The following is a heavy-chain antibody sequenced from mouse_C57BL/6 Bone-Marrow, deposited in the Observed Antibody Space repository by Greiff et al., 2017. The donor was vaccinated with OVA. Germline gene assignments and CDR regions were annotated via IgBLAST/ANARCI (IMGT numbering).Heavy chain of an antibody. V-gene: IGHV14-4*01. CDR3: TTDYDYDGDY. CDR2: IDPENGDT. CDR1: GFNIKDAY. D-gene: IGHD2-4*01. J-gene: IGHJ2*01. Sequence: VQLQQSGAELVRPGASVKLSCTASGFNIKDAYMHWVKQRPEQGLEWIGWIDPENGDTEYASKFQVTDTITADTSSNTDYLQISSHTSEDTAVYYCTTDYDYDGDYWGQGTTLTVSS.